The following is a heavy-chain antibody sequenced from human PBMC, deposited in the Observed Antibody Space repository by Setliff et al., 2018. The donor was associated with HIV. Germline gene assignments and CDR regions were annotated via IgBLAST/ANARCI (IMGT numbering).Heavy chain of an antibody. CDR3: AGSAHSYSYMGYYYHTMDV. Sequence: SVKVSCKTSGGTFSTYVITWVRQAPGQGLEWMGRMLPILGMGDFAQKFQGRVTITADASTRTAYMELSSLTSDDTAVYYCAGSAHSYSYMGYYYHTMDVWGQGTTVTVSS. CDR2: MLPILGMG. D-gene: IGHD4-4*01. J-gene: IGHJ6*02. CDR1: GGTFSTYV. V-gene: IGHV1-69*04.